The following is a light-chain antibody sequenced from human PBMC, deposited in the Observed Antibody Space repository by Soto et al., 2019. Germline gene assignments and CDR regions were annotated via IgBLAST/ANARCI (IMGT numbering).Light chain of an antibody. V-gene: IGKV1-5*01. J-gene: IGKJ4*01. Sequence: DIQMTQSPSTLSASVGDRVIITCRASQRISGWLAWYQQKPGKAPKLLISDASTLESGVPSRFSGSGSGTEFTLSISSLQPDDLATYYCQQYNSYSAHGLTFGGGTKVGIK. CDR1: QRISGW. CDR3: QQYNSYSAHGLT. CDR2: DAS.